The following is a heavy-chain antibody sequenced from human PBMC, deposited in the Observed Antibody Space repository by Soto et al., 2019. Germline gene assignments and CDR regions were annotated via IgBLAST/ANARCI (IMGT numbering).Heavy chain of an antibody. D-gene: IGHD1-1*01. Sequence: QVQLQETGPGLVKPFETLSLNCSVSGGSMSPFYWSWIRQSPGKGLEWIGYVHSSGNTKYKPSLKSRVTLSIDTSKNHFSLILNSVTAADTAVYFCTRHKPNTWNDILDAFDIWGQGTMVTVSS. CDR1: GGSMSPFY. CDR2: VHSSGNT. CDR3: TRHKPNTWNDILDAFDI. J-gene: IGHJ3*02. V-gene: IGHV4-59*08.